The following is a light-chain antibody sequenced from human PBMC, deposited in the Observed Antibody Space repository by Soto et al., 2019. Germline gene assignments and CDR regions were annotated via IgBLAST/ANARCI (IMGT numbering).Light chain of an antibody. CDR2: NNN. CDR1: NSNIGTNA. V-gene: IGLV1-44*01. Sequence: QAVVTQPPSASGTPGQRVTISCSGSNSNIGTNAVNWYQQIPGTAPKLLIYNNNQRPSGVPDRFSGSKSGTSASLAISGLQSEDEADYPCATWDDTLRTWVFGGGTKVTVL. J-gene: IGLJ3*02. CDR3: ATWDDTLRTWV.